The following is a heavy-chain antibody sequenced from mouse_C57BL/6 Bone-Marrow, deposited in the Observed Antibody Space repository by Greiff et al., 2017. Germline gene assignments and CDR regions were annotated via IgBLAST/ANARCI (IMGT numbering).Heavy chain of an antibody. V-gene: IGHV10-1*01. CDR3: VRHGDSPDYFDY. CDR1: GFSFNTYA. Sequence: EVKLMESGGGLVQPKGSLKLSCAASGFSFNTYAMNWVRQAPGKGLEWVARIRSKSNNYATYYADSVKDRFTISRDDSESMLYLQMNNLKTEDTAMYYCVRHGDSPDYFDYWGQGTTLTVSS. J-gene: IGHJ2*01. D-gene: IGHD3-2*02. CDR2: IRSKSNNYAT.